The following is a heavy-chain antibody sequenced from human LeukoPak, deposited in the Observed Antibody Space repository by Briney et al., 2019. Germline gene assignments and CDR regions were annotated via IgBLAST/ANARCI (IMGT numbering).Heavy chain of an antibody. CDR2: ISSSSSYI. CDR3: ARQTYYDSSGYYSPY. V-gene: IGHV3-21*01. CDR1: GFTFSSYS. J-gene: IGHJ4*02. Sequence: GGSLRLSCAASGFTFSSYSMNWVRQAPGKGLEWVSSISSSSSYIYYADSVKGRFIISRDNAKNSLYLQMNSLRAEDTAVYYCARQTYYDSSGYYSPYWGQGTLVTVSS. D-gene: IGHD3-22*01.